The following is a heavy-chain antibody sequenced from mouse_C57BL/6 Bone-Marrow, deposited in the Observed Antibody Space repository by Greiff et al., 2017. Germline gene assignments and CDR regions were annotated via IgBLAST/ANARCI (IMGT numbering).Heavy chain of an antibody. Sequence: EVKLMESGGGLVKPGGSLKLSCAASGFTFSSYAMSWVRQTPEKRLEWVATISDGGSYTYYPDNVKGRFTISRDNAKNNLYLQMSHLKSEDTAMYYCATPDSSIAYWGQGTLVTVSA. V-gene: IGHV5-4*03. J-gene: IGHJ3*01. D-gene: IGHD3-2*02. CDR3: ATPDSSIAY. CDR1: GFTFSSYA. CDR2: ISDGGSYT.